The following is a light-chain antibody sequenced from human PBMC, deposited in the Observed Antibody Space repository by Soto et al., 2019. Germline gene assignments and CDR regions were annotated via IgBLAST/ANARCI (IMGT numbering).Light chain of an antibody. J-gene: IGKJ1*01. V-gene: IGKV4-1*01. Sequence: DIVMTQSPDSLAVSLGERATINCKSSQSVLYSSNNKNYLAWYQQKPGQPPKLLIYWASTRESGVPDRFSGSGSGTDFTLTISSLQAEDVAVYYCQQYYSTRTFGQGTKLEFK. CDR3: QQYYSTRT. CDR2: WAS. CDR1: QSVLYSSNNKNY.